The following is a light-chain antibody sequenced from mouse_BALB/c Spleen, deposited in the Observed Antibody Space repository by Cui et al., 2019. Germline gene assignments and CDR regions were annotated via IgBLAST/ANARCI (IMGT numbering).Light chain of an antibody. CDR3: QQRSSNPPWT. V-gene: IGKV4-68*01. CDR2: LTS. CDR1: SSVSY. Sequence: QIVLTQSPALMSASPGEKVTMTCSASSSVSYMYWYQQKPRSSPKPWIYLTSNLASGVPARFSGSGSGTSYSLTISSMEAEDAATYYCQQRSSNPPWTFGGGTKLEIK. J-gene: IGKJ1*01.